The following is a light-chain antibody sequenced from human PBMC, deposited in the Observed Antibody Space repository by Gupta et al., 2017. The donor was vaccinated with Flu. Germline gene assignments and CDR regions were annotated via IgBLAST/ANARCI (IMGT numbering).Light chain of an antibody. Sequence: SVTISCTGTSSDVGGYTYVSWYQQHPGKAPKLMIYEVSNRPSGISNRFSGSKSGSTASLTISGLQAEDEGNYYCSSYAGSDTWVFGRGTKLTVL. CDR2: EVS. V-gene: IGLV2-11*03. J-gene: IGLJ3*02. CDR1: SSDVGGYTY. CDR3: SSYAGSDTWV.